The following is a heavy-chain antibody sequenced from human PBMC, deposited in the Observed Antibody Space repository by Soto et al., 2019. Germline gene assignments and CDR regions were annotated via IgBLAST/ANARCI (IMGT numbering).Heavy chain of an antibody. V-gene: IGHV3-33*01. D-gene: IGHD3-9*01. CDR2: IWYDGSNK. J-gene: IGHJ5*02. CDR3: ARDPEQYYDILTGYLRPVTGREPTGNWFDP. CDR1: GFTFSSYG. Sequence: PGGSLRLSCAASGFTFSSYGMHWVRQAPGKGLEWVAVIWYDGSNKYYADSVKGRFTISRDNSKNTLYLQMNSLRAEDTAVYYCARDPEQYYDILTGYLRPVTGREPTGNWFDPWGQGTLVTVPS.